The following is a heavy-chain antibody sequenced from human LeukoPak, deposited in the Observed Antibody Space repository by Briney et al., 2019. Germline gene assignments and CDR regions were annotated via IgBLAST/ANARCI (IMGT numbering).Heavy chain of an antibody. J-gene: IGHJ6*02. Sequence: ASVKVSCKASGYTFISYGISWVRQAPGQGLEWMGWISAYNGNTNYAQKLQGRVTMTTDTSTSTAYMELRSLRSDDTAVYYCARDFSWYCSSTSCFDYYYYGMDVWGQGTTVTVSS. CDR3: ARDFSWYCSSTSCFDYYYYGMDV. CDR1: GYTFISYG. CDR2: ISAYNGNT. V-gene: IGHV1-18*01. D-gene: IGHD2-2*01.